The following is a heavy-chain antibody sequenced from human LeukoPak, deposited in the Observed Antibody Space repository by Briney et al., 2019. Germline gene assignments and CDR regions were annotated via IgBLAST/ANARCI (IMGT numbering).Heavy chain of an antibody. D-gene: IGHD3-22*01. CDR1: GGTFSSYA. Sequence: SVKVSCKASGGTFSSYAISWVRQAPGQGLEWMGGIIPIFGTANYAQKFQGRVTITADESTSTAYMELSSLRSEDTAVHYCARKRDYYDSSGYYFDYWGQGTLVTVSS. V-gene: IGHV1-69*13. J-gene: IGHJ4*02. CDR2: IIPIFGTA. CDR3: ARKRDYYDSSGYYFDY.